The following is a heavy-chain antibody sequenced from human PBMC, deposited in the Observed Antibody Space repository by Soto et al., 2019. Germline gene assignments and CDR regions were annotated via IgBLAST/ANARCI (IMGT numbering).Heavy chain of an antibody. J-gene: IGHJ6*02. CDR2: ISYDGSNK. V-gene: IGHV3-30-3*01. CDR3: ARVAVVGDYYYYYGMDV. CDR1: GFTFSSYA. D-gene: IGHD2-2*01. Sequence: GGSLRLSCAASGFTFSSYAMHWVRQAPGKGLEWVAVISYDGSNKYYADSVKGRFTISRDNSKNTLYLQMNSLRAEDTAVYYCARVAVVGDYYYYYGMDVWVQGTTVTVSS.